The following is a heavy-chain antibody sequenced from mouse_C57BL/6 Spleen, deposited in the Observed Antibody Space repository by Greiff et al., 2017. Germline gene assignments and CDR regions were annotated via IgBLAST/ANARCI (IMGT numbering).Heavy chain of an antibody. CDR2: INPNSGGT. J-gene: IGHJ2*01. CDR3: ARSGYYDYDGYYFDY. CDR1: GYTFTDYY. D-gene: IGHD2-4*01. V-gene: IGHV1-26*01. Sequence: EVQLQQSGPELVKPGASVKISCKASGYTFTDYYMNWVKQSHGKSLEWIGDINPNSGGTSYNQKFKGKATLTVDKSSSTAYMELRSLTSEDSAVYYCARSGYYDYDGYYFDYWGQGTTLTVSS.